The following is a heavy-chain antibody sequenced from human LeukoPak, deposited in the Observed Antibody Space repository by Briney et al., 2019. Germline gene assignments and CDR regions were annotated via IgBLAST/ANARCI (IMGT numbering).Heavy chain of an antibody. J-gene: IGHJ3*02. Sequence: GGSLRLSCAASGFTFSSYSMTWVRQAPGKGLEWVSYISSSSSTIYYADSVKGRFTISRDNAKNSLYLQMNSLRDEDTAVYYCARDEEDIVVVLTSITAFDIWGQGTMVTVSS. CDR1: GFTFSSYS. V-gene: IGHV3-48*02. CDR2: ISSSSSTI. D-gene: IGHD2-2*01. CDR3: ARDEEDIVVVLTSITAFDI.